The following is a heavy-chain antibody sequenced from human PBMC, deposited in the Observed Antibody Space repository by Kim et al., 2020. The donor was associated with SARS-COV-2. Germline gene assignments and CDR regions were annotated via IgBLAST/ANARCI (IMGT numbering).Heavy chain of an antibody. D-gene: IGHD5-18*01. J-gene: IGHJ4*02. Sequence: GGSLRLSCAASGFTFSSYSMNWVRQAPGKGLEWVSSISSSSSYIYYADSVKGRFTISRDNAKNSLYLQMNSLRAEDTAVYYCAAREWDTAMVALRGYWGLGTLVTVSS. CDR2: ISSSSSYI. CDR3: AAREWDTAMVALRGY. CDR1: GFTFSSYS. V-gene: IGHV3-21*01.